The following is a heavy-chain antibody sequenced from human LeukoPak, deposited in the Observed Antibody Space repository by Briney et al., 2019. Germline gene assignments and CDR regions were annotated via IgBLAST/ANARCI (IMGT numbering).Heavy chain of an antibody. Sequence: GGSLRLSCAASGFIFSDYYMSWIRQAPGKGLEWVSYIGPSGNTILYADSVKGRFTVSRDNAKNSLYLQMNSLRAEGTAVYYCARRSSLDYCGQGTLVTVSS. CDR2: IGPSGNTI. D-gene: IGHD6-13*01. CDR1: GFIFSDYY. V-gene: IGHV3-11*01. J-gene: IGHJ4*02. CDR3: ARRSSLDY.